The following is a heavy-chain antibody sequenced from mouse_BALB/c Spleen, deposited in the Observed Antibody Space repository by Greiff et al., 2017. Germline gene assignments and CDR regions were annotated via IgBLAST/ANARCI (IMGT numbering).Heavy chain of an antibody. J-gene: IGHJ3*01. V-gene: IGHV5-4*02. Sequence: DVKLQESGGGLVKPGGSLKLSCAASGFTFSDYYMYWVRQTPEKRLEWVATISDGGSYTYYPDSVKGRFTISRDNAKNNLYLQMSSLKSEDTAMYYCARERRDYYGSSPFAYWGQGTLVTVSA. CDR3: ARERRDYYGSSPFAY. D-gene: IGHD1-1*01. CDR1: GFTFSDYY. CDR2: ISDGGSYT.